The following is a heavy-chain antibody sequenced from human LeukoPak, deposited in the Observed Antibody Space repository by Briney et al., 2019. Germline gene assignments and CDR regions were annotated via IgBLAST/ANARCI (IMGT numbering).Heavy chain of an antibody. J-gene: IGHJ5*02. CDR1: GFTFSSYA. D-gene: IGHD3-9*01. CDR2: ISGSGGTT. Sequence: GSLRLSCAASGFTFSSYAMTWMRQAPGKGLEWVSTISGSGGTTYYADSVKGRFTISRDNSKNTLYLQMNSLRADDTAVYYCAKGKNGTGYLNWFDPWGEGTLVAVSS. V-gene: IGHV3-23*01. CDR3: AKGKNGTGYLNWFDP.